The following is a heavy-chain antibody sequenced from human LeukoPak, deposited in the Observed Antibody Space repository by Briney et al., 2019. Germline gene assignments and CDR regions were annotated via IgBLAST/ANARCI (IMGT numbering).Heavy chain of an antibody. Sequence: GGSLRLSCVASGFTFSHYAMHWVRQAPAKGLEGGAVMSYDGSNIYYADSVKGRFTISRDNSQNTLYLQMNSLRDEDTPVYYCARDRCGSCRGYHFDCWGQGTLVTVSS. CDR2: MSYDGSNI. D-gene: IGHD2-15*01. V-gene: IGHV3-30*04. J-gene: IGHJ4*02. CDR3: ARDRCGSCRGYHFDC. CDR1: GFTFSHYA.